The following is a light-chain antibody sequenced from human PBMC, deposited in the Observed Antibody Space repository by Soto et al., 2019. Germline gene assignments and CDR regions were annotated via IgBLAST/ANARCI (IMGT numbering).Light chain of an antibody. J-gene: IGKJ1*01. Sequence: EIVMTQSPSTLSVSPGERATLSCRASQSVSSNLAWYHQNPGQAPRLLIYGASTRATGIPARFSGSVSGTEFTLTIRSLQSEDFAVYHWQQYNNWPRTFGQGKKVDIK. CDR1: QSVSSN. CDR2: GAS. CDR3: QQYNNWPRT. V-gene: IGKV3-15*01.